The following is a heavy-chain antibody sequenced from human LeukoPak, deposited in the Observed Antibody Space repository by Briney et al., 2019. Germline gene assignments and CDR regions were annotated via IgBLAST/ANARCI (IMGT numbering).Heavy chain of an antibody. CDR2: INSDGSST. D-gene: IGHD4-17*01. V-gene: IGHV3-74*01. CDR1: GFTFSSYS. CDR3: ATGYGDYASY. Sequence: GGSLRLSCAASGFTFSSYSMNWVRQAPGKGLEWVSRINSDGSSTSYADSVKGRFTISRDNAKNTLYLQMNSLRAEDTAVYYCATGYGDYASYWGQGTLVTVSS. J-gene: IGHJ4*02.